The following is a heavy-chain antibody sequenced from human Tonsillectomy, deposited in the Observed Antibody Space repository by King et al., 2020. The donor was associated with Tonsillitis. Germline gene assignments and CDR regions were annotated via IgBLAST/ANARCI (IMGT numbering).Heavy chain of an antibody. V-gene: IGHV3-23*04. D-gene: IGHD3-22*01. CDR3: AKSYYDSSGYYLGDDAFDI. CDR2: LSGSGSST. J-gene: IGHJ3*02. CDR1: GFTFSNFP. Sequence: VQLVESGGDLVQPGGSLRLSCAASGFTFSNFPMSWVRQAPGKGLEWVSVLSGSGSSTYYADSVKGRFTISSDNSKNTLYLKMGSLRAEDTAVYYCAKSYYDSSGYYLGDDAFDIWGQGTMVTVSS.